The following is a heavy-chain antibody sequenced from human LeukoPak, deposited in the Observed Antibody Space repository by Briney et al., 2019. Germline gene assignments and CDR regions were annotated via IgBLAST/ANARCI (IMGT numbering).Heavy chain of an antibody. Sequence: PGGSLRLSCAASGFTFSSYAMNWVRQAPGKGLAWVSAVSGRSGSTSYADSAKGRFTISRDNSKNTLYLQMNSLRAEDTAIYYCAKDAAVVAATPFDYWGQGTLVTVSS. J-gene: IGHJ4*02. CDR1: GFTFSSYA. CDR3: AKDAAVVAATPFDY. CDR2: VSGRSGST. V-gene: IGHV3-23*01. D-gene: IGHD2-15*01.